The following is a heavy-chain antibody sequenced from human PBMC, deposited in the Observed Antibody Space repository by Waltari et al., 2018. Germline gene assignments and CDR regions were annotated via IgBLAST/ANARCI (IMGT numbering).Heavy chain of an antibody. CDR2: INSDGSTT. J-gene: IGHJ4*02. CDR1: GFTFSSYW. V-gene: IGHV3-74*01. D-gene: IGHD4-17*01. Sequence: EVQLVESGGGLVQPGGSLRLSCAASGFTFSSYWMHWVRQAPGKGLVWVSRINSDGSTTSYADSVKGRFTISRDNAGNTLYLQMNSLRAEDTAVYYCARNGGDDYGDYVLYWGQGILVTVSS. CDR3: ARNGGDDYGDYVLY.